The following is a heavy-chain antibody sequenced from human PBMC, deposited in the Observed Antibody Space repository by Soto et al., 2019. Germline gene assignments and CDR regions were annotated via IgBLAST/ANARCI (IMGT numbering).Heavy chain of an antibody. V-gene: IGHV2-5*02. CDR3: APRAGLQGIWNGGCFDF. J-gene: IGHJ4*02. CDR2: IYWDDDK. Sequence: QITLKESGPTRVKPTQTLTLTCTFSGFSLSTSGVGVGWIRQPPGKALERLALIYWDDDKRYSPSLKSRLTITKDPPRSQVVLAMTSMDPVDTAVYYCAPRAGLQGIWNGGCFDFWGQGVLVTVSS. CDR1: GFSLSTSGVG. D-gene: IGHD1-1*01.